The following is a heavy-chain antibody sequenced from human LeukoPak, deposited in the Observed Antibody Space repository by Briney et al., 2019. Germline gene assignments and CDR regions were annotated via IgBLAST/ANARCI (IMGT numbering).Heavy chain of an antibody. Sequence: GGSLRLSCAASGFSLSSYWMTWVRQAPGKGLEWVANIKEDGGEKYYVDSVKGRFTISRDNGKNLLYLQMNSLRAEDTAVYYCAELGITMIGGVWGKGTTVTISS. D-gene: IGHD3-10*02. CDR2: IKEDGGEK. CDR3: AELGITMIGGV. J-gene: IGHJ6*04. CDR1: GFSLSSYW. V-gene: IGHV3-7*01.